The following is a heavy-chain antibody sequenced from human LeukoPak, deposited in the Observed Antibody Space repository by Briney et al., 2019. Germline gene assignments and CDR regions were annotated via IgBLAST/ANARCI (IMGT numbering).Heavy chain of an antibody. Sequence: GGSLRLSCAASGFTFSTYAISWVRQAPGKGLDWVSSISGGGNTYYSDSVRGRFTVSRDNSKSTVYLQMNSLRAEDTAVYCCANQVGGIFAFDIWGQGTMVTVSS. D-gene: IGHD2/OR15-2a*01. V-gene: IGHV3-23*01. CDR2: ISGGGNT. CDR1: GFTFSTYA. J-gene: IGHJ3*02. CDR3: ANQVGGIFAFDI.